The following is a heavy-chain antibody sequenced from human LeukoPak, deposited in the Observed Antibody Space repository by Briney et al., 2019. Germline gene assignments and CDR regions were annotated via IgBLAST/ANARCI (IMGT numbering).Heavy chain of an antibody. Sequence: PSETLSLTCAVYGGSFSGYYWSWIRQPPGKGLEWIGEINHSGSTNYNPSLKSRVTISVDTSKNQFSLKLSSVTAADTAVYYCARFAYGDYANAFDIWGQGTMVTVSS. CDR2: INHSGST. CDR1: GGSFSGYY. J-gene: IGHJ3*02. D-gene: IGHD4-17*01. CDR3: ARFAYGDYANAFDI. V-gene: IGHV4-34*01.